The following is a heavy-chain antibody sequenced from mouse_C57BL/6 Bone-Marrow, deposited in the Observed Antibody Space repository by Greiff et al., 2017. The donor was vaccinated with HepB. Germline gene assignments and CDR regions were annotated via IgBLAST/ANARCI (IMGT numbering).Heavy chain of an antibody. J-gene: IGHJ2*01. CDR2: IDPSDSYT. D-gene: IGHD1-1*01. V-gene: IGHV1-59*01. CDR1: GYTFTSYW. Sequence: QVQLQQSGAELVRPGTSVKLSCKASGYTFTSYWMHWVKQRPGQGLEWIGVIDPSDSYTNYNQKFKGKATLTVDTSSSTAYMQLSSLTSEDSAVYYCARRDYYGSSNYFDYWGQGTTLTVSS. CDR3: ARRDYYGSSNYFDY.